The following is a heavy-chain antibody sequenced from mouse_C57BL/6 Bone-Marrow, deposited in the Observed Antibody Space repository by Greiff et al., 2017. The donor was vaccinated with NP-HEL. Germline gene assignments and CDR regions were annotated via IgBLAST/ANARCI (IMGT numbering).Heavy chain of an antibody. CDR2: IDPANGNT. J-gene: IGHJ1*03. D-gene: IGHD1-1*01. V-gene: IGHV14-3*01. CDR1: GFNIKNTY. Sequence: DVKLVESVAELVRPGASVKLSCTASGFNIKNTYMHWVKQRPEQGLEWIGRIDPANGNTKYAPKFQGKATITADTSSNTAYLQLSSLTSEDTAIYYCARHYYGSSYWYFDVWGTGTTVTVSS. CDR3: ARHYYGSSYWYFDV.